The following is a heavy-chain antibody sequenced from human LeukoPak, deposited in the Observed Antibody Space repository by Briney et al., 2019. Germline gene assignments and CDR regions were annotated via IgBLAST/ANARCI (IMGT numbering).Heavy chain of an antibody. D-gene: IGHD1-7*01. CDR1: GGTFSSYT. Sequence: AASVKVSCKASGGTFSSYTISWVRQAPGQGLEWMGRIIPIFGIANYAQKFQGRVTITADKSTSTAYMELSSLRSEDTAVYYCARVRYNWNYAHDYWGQGTLVTVSS. V-gene: IGHV1-69*02. CDR2: IIPIFGIA. CDR3: ARVRYNWNYAHDY. J-gene: IGHJ4*02.